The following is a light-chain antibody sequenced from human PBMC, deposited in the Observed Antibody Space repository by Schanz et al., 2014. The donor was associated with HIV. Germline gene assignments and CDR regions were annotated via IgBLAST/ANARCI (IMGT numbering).Light chain of an antibody. CDR1: QDIRDD. V-gene: IGKV1-6*01. J-gene: IGKJ1*01. Sequence: IQMTQSPSPLSASVGDTVTITCRASQDIRDDLGWYQQKPGRAPKLLIYAASTLHSGVPSRFSGSGSGTDFTLTISCLQSEDFATYYCQQYYTYPRTFGQGTKVEV. CDR2: AAS. CDR3: QQYYTYPRT.